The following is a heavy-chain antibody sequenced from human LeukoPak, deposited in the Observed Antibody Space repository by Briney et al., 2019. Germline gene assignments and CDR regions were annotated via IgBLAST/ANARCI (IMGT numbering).Heavy chain of an antibody. J-gene: IGHJ4*02. CDR1: GYTFSTYD. CDR3: ARAIRYQLLSDY. V-gene: IGHV1-8*03. D-gene: IGHD2-2*01. Sequence: ASVKVSCKTSGYTFSTYDINWVRQAAGQGLEWMGWMNTNSGNTGFAQKFRGRATITRDTSITTAYLELSSLRSEDTAVYYCARAIRYQLLSDYWGQGTLVTVSS. CDR2: MNTNSGNT.